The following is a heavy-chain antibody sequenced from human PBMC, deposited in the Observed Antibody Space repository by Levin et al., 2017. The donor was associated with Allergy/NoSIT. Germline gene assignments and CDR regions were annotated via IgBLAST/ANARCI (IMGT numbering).Heavy chain of an antibody. D-gene: IGHD6-13*01. CDR2: TSSDGSNK. Sequence: QSGGSLRLSCAASGFTFSNYAMHWVRQAPGKGLEWVAVTSSDGSNKYYADSVKGRFTISRDNSENTLYLQMNSLRPEDTAVYYCARAYSSNWWDGFDICGQGTMGTVSS. CDR3: ARAYSSNWWDGFDI. V-gene: IGHV3-30-3*01. J-gene: IGHJ3*02. CDR1: GFTFSNYA.